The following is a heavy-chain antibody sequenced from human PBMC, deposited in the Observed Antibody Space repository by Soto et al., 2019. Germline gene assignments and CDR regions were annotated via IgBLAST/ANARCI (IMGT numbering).Heavy chain of an antibody. CDR1: GYTFTSYY. CDR2: INPSGGST. D-gene: IGHD2-2*01. V-gene: IGHV1-46*01. CDR3: ARRNCSSTSCYEGLNHMDV. Sequence: ASVKVSCKASGYTFTSYYMHWVRHAPGQGLEWMGIINPSGGSTSYAQKFQGRVTMTRDTSTSTVYMELSSLRSEDTAVYYCARRNCSSTSCYEGLNHMDVWGQGTTVTVSS. J-gene: IGHJ6*02.